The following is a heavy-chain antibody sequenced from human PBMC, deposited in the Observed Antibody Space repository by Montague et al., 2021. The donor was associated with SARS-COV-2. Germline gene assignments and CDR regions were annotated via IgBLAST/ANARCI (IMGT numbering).Heavy chain of an antibody. Sequence: SLRLSCAVSGFTFSEYCMHWVRQAPGKGLEWVSRTNSSRTSTTSADSVKGRFTISRDNAKNMLYLQMNSLRGEDTAVYYCGREGGLVMSRTLGRLDPWGHGTLVTVS. CDR1: GFTFSEYC. D-gene: IGHD3-22*01. V-gene: IGHV3-74*03. CDR3: GREGGLVMSRTLGRLDP. CDR2: TNSSRTST. J-gene: IGHJ5*02.